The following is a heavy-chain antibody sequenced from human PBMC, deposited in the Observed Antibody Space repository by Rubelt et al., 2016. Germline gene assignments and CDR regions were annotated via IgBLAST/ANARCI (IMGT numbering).Heavy chain of an antibody. CDR1: GGSFSGYY. Sequence: QVQLQLWGAGLLKPSETLSLPCAVYGGSFSGYYWNWIRQPPGKGLEWIGQISHSGSTNYNPSLKSRVTMSVDTSKNQFSLKLSPVPAADTAVYYCARTQMISFGGPIVIPGATDFWGHGILVTVSS. CDR3: ARTQMISFGGPIVIPGATDF. D-gene: IGHD3-16*02. CDR2: ISHSGST. V-gene: IGHV4-34*01. J-gene: IGHJ4*01.